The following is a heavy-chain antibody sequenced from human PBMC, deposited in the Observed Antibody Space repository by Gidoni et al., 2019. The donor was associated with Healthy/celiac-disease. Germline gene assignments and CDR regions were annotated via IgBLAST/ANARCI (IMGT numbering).Heavy chain of an antibody. CDR1: GGSILRYY. J-gene: IGHJ4*02. Sequence: QVQLQESGPGLVKPSETLSLTCTVSGGSILRYYWSWIRQPPGKGLEWLGYSYYSGSTNYNTSLKSLVTILGDTSKNQFSLKLSSVTAADTAVYYCARGPSGDGYNFDYWGQGTLVTVSA. D-gene: IGHD2-21*01. CDR3: ARGPSGDGYNFDY. V-gene: IGHV4-59*01. CDR2: SYYSGST.